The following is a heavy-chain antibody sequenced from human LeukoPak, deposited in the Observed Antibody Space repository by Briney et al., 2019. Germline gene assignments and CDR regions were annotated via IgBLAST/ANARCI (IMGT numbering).Heavy chain of an antibody. CDR2: ISGSGTT. D-gene: IGHD6-6*01. CDR3: AKEQGFYSSPSGNHFDY. CDR1: GFTFSSYA. J-gene: IGHJ4*02. V-gene: IGHV3-23*01. Sequence: GGSLRLSCAASGFTFSSYAMSWVRQAPGKGLEWVSGISGSGTTYYAESVKGRFTISRDNSKNTLYLQMNSLRADDTAVYYCAKEQGFYSSPSGNHFDYWGQGTLVTVSS.